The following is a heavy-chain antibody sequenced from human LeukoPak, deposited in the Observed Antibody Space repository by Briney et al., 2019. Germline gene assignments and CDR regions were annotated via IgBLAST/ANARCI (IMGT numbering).Heavy chain of an antibody. D-gene: IGHD3-3*01. V-gene: IGHV4-4*09. CDR2: IYTSGGT. CDR3: ARHGDFWSEKSWFDP. J-gene: IGHJ5*02. CDR1: GDSISAYY. Sequence: PSVTLSLTCTVSGDSISAYYGSWLRQPPGKGLEWIGYIYTSGGTIYNPSLKSRVTISVDTSKNQFSLKLTPVTAADTAVYYCARHGDFWSEKSWFDPWGQGTLVTVSS.